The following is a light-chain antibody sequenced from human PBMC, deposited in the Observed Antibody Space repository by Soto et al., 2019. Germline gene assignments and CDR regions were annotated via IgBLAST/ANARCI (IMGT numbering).Light chain of an antibody. CDR2: DVS. V-gene: IGLV2-11*01. CDR3: CSYAGSYTSL. J-gene: IGLJ1*01. CDR1: SSDVGGYNY. Sequence: QSALTQPPSASGSPGQSVTISCTGTSSDVGGYNYVSWYQQHPGKAPKLMIYDVSKRPSGVPDRFSGSKSGNTASLTISGLQAGDEADYYCCSYAGSYTSLFGTGTKVTVL.